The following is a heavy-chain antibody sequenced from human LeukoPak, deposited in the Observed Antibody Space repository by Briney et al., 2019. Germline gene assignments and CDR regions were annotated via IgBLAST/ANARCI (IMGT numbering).Heavy chain of an antibody. CDR2: ISNYNGDT. J-gene: IGHJ4*02. D-gene: IGHD3-10*01. V-gene: IGHV1-18*01. Sequence: AASVKISCKSSGYTFTNYGISWVRQAPGQGLEWMGWISNYNGDTRYAQDLQGRLTVTADTSTSTSFMELRSLTSDDTAVYYCARAPNYSGSGSPFWEVWGQGTLVTVSS. CDR1: GYTFTNYG. CDR3: ARAPNYSGSGSPFWEV.